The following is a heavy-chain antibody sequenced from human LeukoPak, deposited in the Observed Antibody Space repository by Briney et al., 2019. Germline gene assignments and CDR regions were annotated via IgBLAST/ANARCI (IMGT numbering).Heavy chain of an antibody. CDR3: ARDCRIEQRRFDP. Sequence: PSETLSLTCTVSGGSISSGGYYWRWIRQHPGKGLEWIGYIYYSGSTYYNPSLKSRVTISVDTSKNQFSLKLSSVTAADTAVYYCARDCRIEQRRFDPWGQGTLVTVSS. V-gene: IGHV4-31*03. D-gene: IGHD1-26*01. CDR1: GGSISSGGYY. CDR2: IYYSGST. J-gene: IGHJ5*02.